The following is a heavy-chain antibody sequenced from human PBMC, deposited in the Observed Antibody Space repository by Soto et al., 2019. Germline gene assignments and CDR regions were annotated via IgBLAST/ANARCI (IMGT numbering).Heavy chain of an antibody. CDR2: TYYRSKWYN. CDR1: GDSVSSNSAA. CDR3: AKALELHRRHRNYNWFDP. J-gene: IGHJ5*02. D-gene: IGHD1-7*01. Sequence: PSQTLSLTCAISGDSVSSNSAAWNWIRQSPSRGLEWLGRTYYRSKWYNDYAVSVKSRITINPDTSKNQFSLQLNSVTPEDTAVYYCAKALELHRRHRNYNWFDPWGQGTLVTVSS. V-gene: IGHV6-1*01.